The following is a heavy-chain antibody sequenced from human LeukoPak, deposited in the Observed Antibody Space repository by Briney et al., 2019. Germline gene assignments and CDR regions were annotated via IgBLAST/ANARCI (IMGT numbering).Heavy chain of an antibody. V-gene: IGHV3-23*01. Sequence: GGSLRLSCVASGFSFSTYAGGWVRQAPGKGLEWVSVIGDSGGRTHYADSVKGRFTISRDNSKNTLYLQMNSLRAEDTAVYYCARELETRCLDYWGQGTLVTVSS. J-gene: IGHJ4*02. CDR1: GFSFSTYA. CDR3: ARELETRCLDY. CDR2: IGDSGGRT. D-gene: IGHD1-1*01.